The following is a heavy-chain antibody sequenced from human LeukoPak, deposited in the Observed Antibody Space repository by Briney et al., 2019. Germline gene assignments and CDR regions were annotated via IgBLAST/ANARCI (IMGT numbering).Heavy chain of an antibody. Sequence: GGSLRLLCAASGFTYSSYAMRWVPQARGKGLECVSGISGSGGSTYYADSVKGRFTISRDNSKNTLYLQMNSLRAEDTAVYYCAKDQAGYGDYKLDAFDIWGQGTMVTVSS. J-gene: IGHJ3*02. CDR3: AKDQAGYGDYKLDAFDI. D-gene: IGHD4-17*01. CDR1: GFTYSSYA. V-gene: IGHV3-23*01. CDR2: ISGSGGST.